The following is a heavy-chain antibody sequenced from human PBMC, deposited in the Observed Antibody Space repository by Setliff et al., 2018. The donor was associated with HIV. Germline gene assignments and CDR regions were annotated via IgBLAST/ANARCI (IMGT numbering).Heavy chain of an antibody. CDR1: GFTFSTSG. CDR2: VDGANNK. D-gene: IGHD1-1*01. CDR3: AKSGVRPHPSHDYYYYGMDV. V-gene: IGHV3-33*03. Sequence: PGGSLRLSCAASGFTFSTSGIHWVRQAPGKGLEWVALVDGANNKYYGDAVKGRFSISREDSKNMLYLQMNSLRAEDTAVYYCAKSGVRPHPSHDYYYYGMDVWGQGTTVTVSS. J-gene: IGHJ6*02.